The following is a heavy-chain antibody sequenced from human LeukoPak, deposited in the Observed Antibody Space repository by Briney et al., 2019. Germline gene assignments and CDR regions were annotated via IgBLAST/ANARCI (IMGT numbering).Heavy chain of an antibody. J-gene: IGHJ6*02. D-gene: IGHD3-9*01. V-gene: IGHV3-7*01. CDR2: INQDGSKE. CDR1: GFTFSNYW. CDR3: ARDQNYDILTGPEVAYGMDV. Sequence: GGSLRLSCAASGFTFSNYWMTWVRQAPGRGLEWVANINQDGSKEYYMDSVKARFTISRDNAKNSLSLQMNSLRAEDTAVYYCARDQNYDILTGPEVAYGMDVWGQGTTVTVSS.